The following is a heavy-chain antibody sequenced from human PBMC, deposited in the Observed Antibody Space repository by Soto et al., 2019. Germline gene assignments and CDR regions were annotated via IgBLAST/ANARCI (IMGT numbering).Heavy chain of an antibody. Sequence: QVQLVESGGGVVQPGRSLRLYCVASGFTFTTYPMHWVRQAPGRVLEWVAVISYDGKNKYYGDSVKGRFTIARDNSKNTLYLEMNNLRGEDTAVFYCARGGNRPRWYYFDYWGQGVLVTVSS. CDR2: ISYDGKNK. V-gene: IGHV3-30*04. CDR3: ARGGNRPRWYYFDY. CDR1: GFTFTTYP. J-gene: IGHJ4*02. D-gene: IGHD1-20*01.